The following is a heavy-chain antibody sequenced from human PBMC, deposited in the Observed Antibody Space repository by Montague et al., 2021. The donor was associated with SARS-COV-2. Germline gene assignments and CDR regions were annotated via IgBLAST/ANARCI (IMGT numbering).Heavy chain of an antibody. CDR3: ARWDPQTLTLIGLRGKSASDY. Sequence: SETLSLTCAVYGGPFSGYYWTWIRQSPGKGLEWIAEINHSGTTNYNFNPSLRSRVTIPVDTSKSQFSLKLSSVTAADTGVYYCARWDPQTLTLIGLRGKSASDYWGQGTLVTVSS. CDR1: GGPFSGYY. CDR2: INHSGTT. V-gene: IGHV4-34*01. D-gene: IGHD4-23*01. J-gene: IGHJ4*02.